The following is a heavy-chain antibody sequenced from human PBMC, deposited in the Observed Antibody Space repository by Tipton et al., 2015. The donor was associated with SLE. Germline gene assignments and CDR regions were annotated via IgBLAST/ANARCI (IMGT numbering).Heavy chain of an antibody. V-gene: IGHV4-4*02. CDR1: GVSISSDYW. CDR3: ARMDTAMVTEN. Sequence: TLSLTCAVSGVSISSDYWWTWIRQAPGKGLEWLGDIFHTGFVTYNPSLESRVSTSVDTSKNRFSLRLSSVTAADTAVYYCARMDTAMVTENWGQGTLVTVSS. J-gene: IGHJ4*02. D-gene: IGHD5-18*01. CDR2: IFHTGFV.